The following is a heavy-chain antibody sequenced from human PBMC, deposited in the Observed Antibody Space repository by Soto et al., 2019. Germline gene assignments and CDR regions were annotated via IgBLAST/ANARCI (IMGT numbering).Heavy chain of an antibody. CDR3: AREGAHSTGWYDYFDQ. J-gene: IGHJ4*02. D-gene: IGHD6-13*01. CDR2: ISTYNGNT. CDR1: GYTFISYS. V-gene: IGHV1-18*04. Sequence: QVQLVQSGGEVKKPGASVNISCKATGYTFISYSITWVRQAPGQGLEWMGWISTYNGNTKYAQSLPGRVTLTRDTSTNTDFMEIRGLRSDDTAIYYCAREGAHSTGWYDYFDQWGQGTLVAVSS.